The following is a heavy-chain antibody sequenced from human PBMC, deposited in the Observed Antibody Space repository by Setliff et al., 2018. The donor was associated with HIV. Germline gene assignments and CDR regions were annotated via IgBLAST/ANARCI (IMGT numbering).Heavy chain of an antibody. CDR1: GGSISSHF. J-gene: IGHJ4*02. Sequence: SETLSLTCTVSGGSISSHFWSWIRQPPGKGLEWIGSIYYSGSTNYNPSLKSRVTISVDTSKNQFSLKLSSVTAADTAVYYCAGEYYNFWSGYWDYWGQGTLVTVSS. CDR2: IYYSGST. V-gene: IGHV4-59*11. D-gene: IGHD3-3*01. CDR3: AGEYYNFWSGYWDY.